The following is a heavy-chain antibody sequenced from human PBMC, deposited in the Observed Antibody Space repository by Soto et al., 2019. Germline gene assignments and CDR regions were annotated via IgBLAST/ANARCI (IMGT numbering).Heavy chain of an antibody. J-gene: IGHJ6*02. Sequence: SETLSLTCTVSGGSISSYYWSWIRQPAGKGLEWIGRIYTSGSTNYNPSLKSRVTMSVDTSKNQFSLKLSSVTAADTAVYYCARAHYSGYVSFYYYYYGMDVWGQGTTVTVSS. CDR1: GGSISSYY. V-gene: IGHV4-4*07. CDR2: IYTSGST. D-gene: IGHD5-12*01. CDR3: ARAHYSGYVSFYYYYYGMDV.